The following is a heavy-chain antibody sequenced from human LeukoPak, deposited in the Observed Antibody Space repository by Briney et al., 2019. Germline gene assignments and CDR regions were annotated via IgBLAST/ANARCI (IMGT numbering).Heavy chain of an antibody. CDR3: AKDRAARYDAFDI. J-gene: IGHJ3*02. D-gene: IGHD6-6*01. CDR2: ISGSGDST. V-gene: IGHV3-23*01. CDR1: GFTFSSYA. Sequence: PGGSLRLSCAASGFTFSSYAMSWVRQAPGKGLEWVSAISGSGDSTYYADSVKGRFTISRDNSKNTLYLQMNSLRAEDTAVYYCAKDRAARYDAFDIWGQGTMVTVSS.